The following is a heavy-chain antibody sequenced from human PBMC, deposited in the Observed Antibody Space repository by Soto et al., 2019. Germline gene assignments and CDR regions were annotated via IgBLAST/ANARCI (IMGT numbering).Heavy chain of an antibody. D-gene: IGHD1-26*01. CDR2: INPSGGST. CDR3: ARDRSGSYFAMTDPPTSYDY. J-gene: IGHJ4*02. Sequence: ASVKVSCKASGYTFTSYGISWVRQAPGQGLEWMGIINPSGGSTSYAQKFQGRVTMTRDTSTSTVYMELSSLRSEDTAVYYCARDRSGSYFAMTDPPTSYDYWGQGTLVTVSS. CDR1: GYTFTSYG. V-gene: IGHV1-46*01.